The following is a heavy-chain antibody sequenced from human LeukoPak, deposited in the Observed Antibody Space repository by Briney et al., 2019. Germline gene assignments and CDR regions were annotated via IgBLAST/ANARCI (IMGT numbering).Heavy chain of an antibody. V-gene: IGHV4-34*12. CDR1: GGSFSGYY. CDR2: IFYSGST. CDR3: ARATVTTFSRVGY. D-gene: IGHD4-17*01. J-gene: IGHJ4*02. Sequence: SETLSLTCAVYGGSFSGYYWSWIRQSPGKGLEWIGSIFYSGSTYYNPSLKSRVTISVDTSKNQFSLKLSSVTAADTAVYYCARATVTTFSRVGYWGQGTLVTVSS.